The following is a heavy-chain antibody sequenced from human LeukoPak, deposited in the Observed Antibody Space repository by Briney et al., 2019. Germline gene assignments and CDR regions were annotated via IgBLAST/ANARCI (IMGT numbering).Heavy chain of an antibody. CDR2: FYSGGDT. CDR3: ARDSTGYWYFDL. J-gene: IGHJ2*01. D-gene: IGHD3-3*02. CDR1: XXTXSSNH. V-gene: IGHV3-53*01. Sequence: LRLSXXVSXXTXSSNHMSWVRQAPGKGLEWVSVFYSGGDTHYADSVKGRFTISRDNSKNTLYLQMNSLRAEDTAVYYCARDSTGYWYFDLWGRGTLVSVSS.